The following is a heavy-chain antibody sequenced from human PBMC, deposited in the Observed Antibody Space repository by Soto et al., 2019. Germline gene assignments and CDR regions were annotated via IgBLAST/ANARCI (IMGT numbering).Heavy chain of an antibody. CDR3: ARNGRYCSGGSCFGAGYFQH. Sequence: GGSHRLSCSACVSTLSSYGMHRVRQAPGKGLEWVAVIWYDGSNKYYAESVKGRFTISRDNSKNTLYLQMNRLRAEDTALYYCARNGRYCSGGSCFGAGYFQHWG. J-gene: IGHJ1*01. CDR1: VSTLSSYG. D-gene: IGHD2-15*01. V-gene: IGHV3-33*01. CDR2: IWYDGSNK.